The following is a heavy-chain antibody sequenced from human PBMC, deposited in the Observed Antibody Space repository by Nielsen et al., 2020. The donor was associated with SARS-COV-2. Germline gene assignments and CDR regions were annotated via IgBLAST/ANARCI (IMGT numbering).Heavy chain of an antibody. D-gene: IGHD4-17*01. CDR2: IKQDGSEK. CDR3: ARDVIRGDYGDYLYYYYGMDV. CDR1: GFTFSSYW. J-gene: IGHJ6*02. Sequence: GGSLRLSCAASGFTFSSYWMSWVRQAPGKGLEWVANIKQDGSEKYYVDSVKGRFTISRDNSKNTLYLQMNSLRAEDTAVYYCARDVIRGDYGDYLYYYYGMDVWGQGTTVTVSS. V-gene: IGHV3-7*01.